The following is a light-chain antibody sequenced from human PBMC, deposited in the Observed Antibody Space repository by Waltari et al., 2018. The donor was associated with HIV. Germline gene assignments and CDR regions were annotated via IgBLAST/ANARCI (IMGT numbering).Light chain of an antibody. CDR1: QSVTTY. Sequence: ELVLTQSPATLSLSPGERATLSCRASQSVTTYLAWYQQKPGQSPRLVIYDASKRPTGIPARFGGSGSGTDFTLTISSLEPEDFAVYYCQQRSDWPLTFGGGTKVEMK. J-gene: IGKJ4*01. CDR2: DAS. CDR3: QQRSDWPLT. V-gene: IGKV3-11*01.